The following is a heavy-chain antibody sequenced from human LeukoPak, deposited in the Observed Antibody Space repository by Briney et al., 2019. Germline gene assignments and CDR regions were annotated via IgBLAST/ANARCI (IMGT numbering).Heavy chain of an antibody. J-gene: IGHJ4*02. D-gene: IGHD1-26*01. V-gene: IGHV4-59*08. CDR1: GGSISSYY. CDR2: IYYSGST. CDR3: ARVVSGSYYGVYYFDY. Sequence: SETLSLTCTVSGGSISSYYWSWIRQPPGKGLEWIGYIYYSGSTNYNPSLKSRVTISVDTSKNQFSLKLSSVTAADTAVYYCARVVSGSYYGVYYFDYWGQGTLVTVSS.